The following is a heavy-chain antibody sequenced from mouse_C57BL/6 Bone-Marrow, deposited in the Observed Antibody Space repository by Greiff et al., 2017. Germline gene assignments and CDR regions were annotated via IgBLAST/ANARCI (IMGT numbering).Heavy chain of an antibody. CDR3: ARRDYGSSYVRFFDY. J-gene: IGHJ2*01. CDR1: EYEFPSHD. D-gene: IGHD1-1*01. Sequence: VQLQQSGGGLVQPGESLKLSCESNEYEFPSHDMSWVRKTPEKRLELVAAINSDGGSTYYPDTMERRFIISRDNTKKTLYLQRSRLRSEDTALYYCARRDYGSSYVRFFDYWGQGTTLTVSS. V-gene: IGHV5-2*01. CDR2: INSDGGST.